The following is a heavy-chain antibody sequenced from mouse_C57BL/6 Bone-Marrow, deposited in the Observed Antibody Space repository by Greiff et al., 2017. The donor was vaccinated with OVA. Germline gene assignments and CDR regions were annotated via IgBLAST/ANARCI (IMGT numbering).Heavy chain of an antibody. CDR1: GFNIKDDY. Sequence: EVQLQESGAELVRPGASVKLSCTASGFNIKDDYMHWVKQRPVQGLEWIGWIDPENGDTAYASKFQGQAIMTADTSSNTAYLQHSSLTSEDTAVYYCTTVYDGYYSYDDMDYGGQGNAVTVTS. J-gene: IGHJ4*01. D-gene: IGHD2-3*01. V-gene: IGHV14-4*01. CDR3: TTVYDGYYSYDDMDY. CDR2: IDPENGDT.